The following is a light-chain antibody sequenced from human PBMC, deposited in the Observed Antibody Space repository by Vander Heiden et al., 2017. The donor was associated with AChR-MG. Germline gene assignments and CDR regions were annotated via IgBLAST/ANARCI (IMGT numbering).Light chain of an antibody. J-gene: IGKJ1*01. Sequence: DIQLTQSPSSLSASVGDRVTITCRASQSISSYLNWYQQKPGKAPSLLIYAISNLQSGVPSRFSGSGSGTDFTLTISSLQPEDFATYYCQQGYNSPRTFGQGTKVEIK. V-gene: IGKV1-39*01. CDR2: AIS. CDR3: QQGYNSPRT. CDR1: QSISSY.